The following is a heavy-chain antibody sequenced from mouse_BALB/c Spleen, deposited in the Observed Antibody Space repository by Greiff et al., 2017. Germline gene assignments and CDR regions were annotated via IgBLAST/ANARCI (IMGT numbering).Heavy chain of an antibody. CDR2: IYPSDSYT. CDR3: TSGKTLRTGMDY. Sequence: QVQLQQPGAELVRPGASVKLSCKASGYTFTSYWINWVKQRPGQGLEWIGNIYPSDSYTNYNQKFKDKATLTVDKSSSTAYMQLSSPTSEDSAVYYCTSGKTLRTGMDYWGQGTSVTVSS. V-gene: IGHV1-69*02. J-gene: IGHJ4*01. D-gene: IGHD1-1*01. CDR1: GYTFTSYW.